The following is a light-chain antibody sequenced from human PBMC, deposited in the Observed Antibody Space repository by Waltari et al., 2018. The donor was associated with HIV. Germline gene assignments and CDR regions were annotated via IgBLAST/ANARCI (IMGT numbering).Light chain of an antibody. CDR3: NSRDSSDTSYV. V-gene: IGLV3-19*01. Sequence: SSDLTQDPAVSVALGETVRITCRGDTLRSYYAAWYQQKPGQAPILVIYDSTNRPSGIPDRFSGSTSGDTASLTITGAQAEDEADYYCNSRDSSDTSYVFGPGTYVTVL. CDR2: DST. J-gene: IGLJ1*01. CDR1: TLRSYY.